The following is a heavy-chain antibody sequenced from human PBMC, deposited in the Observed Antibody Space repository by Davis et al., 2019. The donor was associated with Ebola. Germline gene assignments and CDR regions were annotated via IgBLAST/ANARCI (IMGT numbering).Heavy chain of an antibody. Sequence: GESLKISCAASGFTFSDYYMIWVRQAPGRGLEWISYISSGTLYTEYADSVKGRFTISRDNAKDSVYLQMSSLRSEDTAVYYCARGGIAVDGTSTHGMDVWGQGTTVTVSS. CDR1: GFTFSDYY. CDR2: ISSGTLYT. CDR3: ARGGIAVDGTSTHGMDV. V-gene: IGHV3-11*06. D-gene: IGHD6-13*01. J-gene: IGHJ6*02.